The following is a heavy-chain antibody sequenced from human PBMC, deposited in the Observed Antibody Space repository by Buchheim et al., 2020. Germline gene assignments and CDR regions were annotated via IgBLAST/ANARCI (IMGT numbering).Heavy chain of an antibody. CDR3: ARNTEYYDFWSGYFTS. D-gene: IGHD3-3*01. CDR1: GDSISRSHW. Sequence: QVQLQESGPGLVKPSGTLSLTCSVSGDSISRSHWWSWVRQPHGKGLEWMGEIHQSGRTHYNPSLRSRVTISVETSKNQFSPSLTSVTAADTAVYFCARNTEYYDFWSGYFTSWGRGT. V-gene: IGHV4-4*02. J-gene: IGHJ5*02. CDR2: IHQSGRT.